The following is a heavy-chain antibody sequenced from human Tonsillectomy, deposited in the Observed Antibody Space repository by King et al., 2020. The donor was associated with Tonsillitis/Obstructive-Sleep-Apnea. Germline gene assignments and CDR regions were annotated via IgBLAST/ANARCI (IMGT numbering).Heavy chain of an antibody. V-gene: IGHV3-7*04. CDR1: GFTFSSLW. CDR3: VRGTRLADY. CDR2: IKQDGSET. D-gene: IGHD3/OR15-3a*01. Sequence: VQLVESGGGLVQPGGSLRLSCAASGFTFSSLWMSWVRQAPGKGLEWVANIKQDGSETYYVDSLKGRFTISRDNAKNSLYLQMNSLRAEDTAVYYCVRGTRLADYWGQGTLVTVSS. J-gene: IGHJ4*02.